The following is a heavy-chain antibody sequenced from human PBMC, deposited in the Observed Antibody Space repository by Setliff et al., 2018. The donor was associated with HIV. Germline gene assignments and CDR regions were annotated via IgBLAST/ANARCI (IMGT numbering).Heavy chain of an antibody. D-gene: IGHD7-27*01. CDR2: IYYTGST. J-gene: IGHJ5*02. CDR1: SGSISDYF. Sequence: SETLSLTCSVSSGSISDYFWSWIRQPPGKGLEWIGYIYYTGSTKYHPSLNSRVTISLDTPKNQFSLKLRSVTAADTAFSYCARGRGDRYGTRLDPWGQGTLVTVSS. CDR3: ARGRGDRYGTRLDP. V-gene: IGHV4-59*01.